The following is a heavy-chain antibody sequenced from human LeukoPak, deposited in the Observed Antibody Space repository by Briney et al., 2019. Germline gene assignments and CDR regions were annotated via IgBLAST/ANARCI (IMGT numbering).Heavy chain of an antibody. V-gene: IGHV4-59*08. D-gene: IGHD6-13*01. Sequence: SETLSLTCTVSGGSISSYYWSWIRQPPGKGLEWIGYIYYSGSTNYNPSLKSRVTISVDTSKNQFSLKLSSVTAAGTAVYYCAGYSSSWYEVWFDPWGQGTLVTVSS. CDR3: AGYSSSWYEVWFDP. CDR2: IYYSGST. J-gene: IGHJ5*02. CDR1: GGSISSYY.